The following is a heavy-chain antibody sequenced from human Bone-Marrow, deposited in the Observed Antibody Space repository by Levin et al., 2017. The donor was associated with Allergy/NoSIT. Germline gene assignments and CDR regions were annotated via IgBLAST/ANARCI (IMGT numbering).Heavy chain of an antibody. CDR1: GGTFSKYG. CDR2: IIPMFGTA. J-gene: IGHJ4*02. CDR3: ATKRGGHCSTTSCYTADY. V-gene: IGHV1-69*13. D-gene: IGHD2-2*02. Sequence: SVKVSCKASGGTFSKYGISWVRQAPGQGLEWMGGIIPMFGTANYAQKFQGRVTITADEATNTSYVELNSLTSEDTAVYYCATKRGGHCSTTSCYTADYWGQGTLVTVSS.